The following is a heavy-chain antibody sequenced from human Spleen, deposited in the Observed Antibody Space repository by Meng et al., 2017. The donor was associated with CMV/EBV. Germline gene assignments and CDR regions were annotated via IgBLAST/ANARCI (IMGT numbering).Heavy chain of an antibody. Sequence: GESLKISCAASGFIFSNAWMSWVRQAPGKGLEWVAVVSLDGNTKYYADSVKGRFTISRDNSRNTLYLQMNNLRAEDTTVYYCARGVLPATKFLDFWGQGTLVTVSS. CDR1: GFIFSNAW. CDR3: ARGVLPATKFLDF. D-gene: IGHD2-2*01. V-gene: IGHV3-30-3*01. CDR2: VSLDGNTK. J-gene: IGHJ4*02.